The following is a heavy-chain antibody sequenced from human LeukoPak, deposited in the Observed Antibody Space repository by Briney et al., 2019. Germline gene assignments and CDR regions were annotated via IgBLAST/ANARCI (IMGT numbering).Heavy chain of an antibody. CDR2: IYYSGST. V-gene: IGHV4-61*05. CDR1: GGSISSSSYY. Sequence: PSETLSLTCTVSGGSISSSSYYWSWIRQPPGKGLEWIGYIYYSGSTNYNPSLKSRVTISVDTSKNQFSLKLSSVTAADTAVYYCARRYHGSGRTDTGDAFDIWGQGTMVTVSS. CDR3: ARRYHGSGRTDTGDAFDI. J-gene: IGHJ3*02. D-gene: IGHD3-10*01.